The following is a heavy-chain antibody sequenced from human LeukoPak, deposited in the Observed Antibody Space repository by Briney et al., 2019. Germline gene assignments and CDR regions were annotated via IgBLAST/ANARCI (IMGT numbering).Heavy chain of an antibody. D-gene: IGHD4-17*01. J-gene: IGHJ4*02. CDR3: ARAGAGVTTHFDC. V-gene: IGHV1-18*01. CDR2: ISAKNGDT. CDR1: GYSFTNYG. Sequence: GASVKVSCKTSGYSFTNYGISWVRLAPGQGLEWMGWISAKNGDTNHAQSLQGRVTMTTDTSTNTAHMELRSLTSDDTAVYYCARAGAGVTTHFDCWGQGTLVTVSS.